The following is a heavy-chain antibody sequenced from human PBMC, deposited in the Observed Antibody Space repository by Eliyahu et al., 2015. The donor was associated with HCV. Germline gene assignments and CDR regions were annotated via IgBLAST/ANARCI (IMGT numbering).Heavy chain of an antibody. CDR1: GTTFTNYA. Sequence: EVKKPGSSVKVSCRASGTTFTNYAFSWVRQAPGQGLEWMGGIIPGFGSAIFTQNFQGRVTITADKSTSTVYMELSSLRSDDTAMYYCARGRSGYGDFISWGQGTLVIVSS. CDR2: IIPGFGSA. CDR3: ARGRSGYGDFIS. D-gene: IGHD4-17*01. V-gene: IGHV1-69*06. J-gene: IGHJ5*02.